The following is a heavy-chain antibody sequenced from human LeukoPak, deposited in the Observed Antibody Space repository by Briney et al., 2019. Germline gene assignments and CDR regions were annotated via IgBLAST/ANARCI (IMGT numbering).Heavy chain of an antibody. V-gene: IGHV3-15*01. D-gene: IGHD6-19*01. CDR3: TKDLMAVADDDY. CDR1: GFTFSNAW. J-gene: IGHJ4*02. Sequence: PGGSLRLSCAASGFTFSNAWMNWVRQAPGKGLEWVGLIKSKTDGETTDYAAPVKGRFTISKDDSKNTLYLEMNSLEAEDTAMYYCTKDLMAVADDDYWGQGTLVTVSS. CDR2: IKSKTDGETT.